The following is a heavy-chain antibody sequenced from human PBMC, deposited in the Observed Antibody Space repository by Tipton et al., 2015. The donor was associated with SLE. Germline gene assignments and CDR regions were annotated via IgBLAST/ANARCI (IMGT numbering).Heavy chain of an antibody. CDR1: GFTFTNAW. Sequence: SLRLSCVVSGFTFTNAWMSWVRQAPGKGLEWVGRIKGKGDGGTSNHAAPVKGRFTISRDDSKNTLYLQMNNLKIEDTAVYYCTTDTPYNSHTQYWGQGTLLTVSS. D-gene: IGHD3-10*01. J-gene: IGHJ4*02. V-gene: IGHV3-15*01. CDR3: TTDTPYNSHTQY. CDR2: IKGKGDGGTS.